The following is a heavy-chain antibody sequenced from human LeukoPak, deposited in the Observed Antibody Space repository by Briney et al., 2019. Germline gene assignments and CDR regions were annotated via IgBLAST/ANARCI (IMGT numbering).Heavy chain of an antibody. J-gene: IGHJ4*02. CDR3: VRGAYSSSWLNFDY. Sequence: PGGSLRLSCAASGFTFSSYAMHWVRQAPGKGLEWVALIPYDGSNKYYADSVKGRFTVSRDNSKNTLYLQMNSLRAEDTAVYYCVRGAYSSSWLNFDYWGQGTLVIVSS. V-gene: IGHV3-30*04. CDR2: IPYDGSNK. CDR1: GFTFSSYA. D-gene: IGHD6-13*01.